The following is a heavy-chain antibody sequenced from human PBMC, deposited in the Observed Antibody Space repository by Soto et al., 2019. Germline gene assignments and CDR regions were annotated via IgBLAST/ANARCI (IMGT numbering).Heavy chain of an antibody. J-gene: IGHJ6*02. D-gene: IGHD1-26*01. CDR1: GFTVKTHA. CDR3: GKDVGDYVPYYYGVDV. Sequence: QVQLVESGGGVVQPGTSLRLSCAASGFTVKTHAMHWVRQAPGKGLEWMAVIAYDGNEKFYADSVKGRFTISRDNSKNALYLQINTLRNEDTAVYYCGKDVGDYVPYYYGVDVWGQCTTITV. V-gene: IGHV3-30*18. CDR2: IAYDGNEK.